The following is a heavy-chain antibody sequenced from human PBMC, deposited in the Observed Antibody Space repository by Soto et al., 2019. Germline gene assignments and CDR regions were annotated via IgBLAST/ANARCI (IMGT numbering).Heavy chain of an antibody. D-gene: IGHD5-12*01. J-gene: IGHJ4*02. V-gene: IGHV3-23*01. Sequence: GWSLRLSCAASGFTFGSRAMSWFRQAPGEGLEWVSTITDTGGDTKYADSVRGRFTISRDSSKNTLYLQMNSLRAEDTAVYYCAKASRDYDWIFDYWGQGILVTVSS. CDR3: AKASRDYDWIFDY. CDR1: GFTFGSRA. CDR2: ITDTGGDT.